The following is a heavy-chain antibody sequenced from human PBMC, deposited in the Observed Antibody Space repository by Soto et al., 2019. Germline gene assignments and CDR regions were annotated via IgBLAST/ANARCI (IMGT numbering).Heavy chain of an antibody. Sequence: ASANVSFKSSGSTFTSYCISWVRQAPGQGLECMGWISAYNGNTNYAQKLQGRVTMTTDTSTSTAYMELRSLRSDDTAVYYCARDRSRQWLVNYDYWGQGTLVTVYS. D-gene: IGHD6-19*01. CDR2: ISAYNGNT. CDR1: GSTFTSYC. CDR3: ARDRSRQWLVNYDY. J-gene: IGHJ4*02. V-gene: IGHV1-18*04.